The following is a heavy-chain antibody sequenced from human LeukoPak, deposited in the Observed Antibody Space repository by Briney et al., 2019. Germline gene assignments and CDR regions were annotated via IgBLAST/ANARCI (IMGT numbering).Heavy chain of an antibody. CDR2: IYSGGST. CDR1: GFTLSSNY. V-gene: IGHV3-66*02. CDR3: ARDRPHSYYYDSSGSPGD. D-gene: IGHD3-22*01. Sequence: PGGSLRLSCAASGFTLSSNYMSWVRQAPGKGLEWVSVIYSGGSTYYADSVKGRFTISRDNSKNTLYLQMNSLRAEDTAVYYCARDRPHSYYYDSSGSPGDWGQGTLVTVSS. J-gene: IGHJ4*02.